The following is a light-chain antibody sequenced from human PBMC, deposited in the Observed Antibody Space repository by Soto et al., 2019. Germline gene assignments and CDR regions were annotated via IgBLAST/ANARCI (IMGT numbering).Light chain of an antibody. CDR2: DNN. J-gene: IGLJ2*01. V-gene: IGLV1-44*01. CDR3: ASWDDSQNGPV. Sequence: QSVLTQPPSASGTPGQTVTISCSGSSSNIGLNDVHWYRQHSGTAPQILIYDNNQQPTGVPHRFSGSRSSTSAALAIHGLQSEDEAAYHCASWDDSQNGPVFGGGTKLTVL. CDR1: SSNIGLND.